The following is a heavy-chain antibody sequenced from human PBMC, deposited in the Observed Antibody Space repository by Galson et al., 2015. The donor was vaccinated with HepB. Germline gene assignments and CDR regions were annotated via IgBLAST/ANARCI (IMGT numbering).Heavy chain of an antibody. CDR3: ARELNTNFYDTSGYHP. J-gene: IGHJ3*01. CDR2: ISGSISTI. V-gene: IGHV3-48*01. D-gene: IGHD3-22*01. CDR1: GFTFSSYS. Sequence: SLRLSCAASGFTFSSYSMNWVRQAPGKGLEWVSYISGSISTIYCADSVKGRFTISRDNAKNSLYLQMNGLRVEDTAVYYCARELNTNFYDTSGYHPWGQGTMVTVSS.